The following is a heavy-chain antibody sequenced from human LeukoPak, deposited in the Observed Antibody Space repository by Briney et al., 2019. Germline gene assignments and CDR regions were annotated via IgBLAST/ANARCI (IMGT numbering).Heavy chain of an antibody. CDR1: GYTFTSYY. Sequence: ASVKVSCKASGYTFTSYYMHWVRQAPGQGLEWMGIINPSGGSTSYAQKFQGRVTMITDTSTSTAYMELRSLRSDDTAVYYCARDYGVFHYFDYWGQGTLVTVSS. CDR3: ARDYGVFHYFDY. J-gene: IGHJ4*02. CDR2: INPSGGST. D-gene: IGHD4-17*01. V-gene: IGHV1-46*01.